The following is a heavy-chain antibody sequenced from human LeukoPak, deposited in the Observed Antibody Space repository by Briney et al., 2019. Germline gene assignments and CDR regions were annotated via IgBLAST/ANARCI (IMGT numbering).Heavy chain of an antibody. CDR3: ARGDSGSYVPPEYYYYMDV. CDR2: TYYRCKWYN. Sequence: SQTLSLTCAISGDSVSSNSAAWNWIRQSPSRGLEWLGRTYYRCKWYNDYAVSVKSRITINTDTSKNQFCLQVNSVTPEDTAVYYCARGDSGSYVPPEYYYYMDVWGKGTTVTVSS. CDR1: GDSVSSNSAA. D-gene: IGHD1-26*01. J-gene: IGHJ6*03. V-gene: IGHV6-1*01.